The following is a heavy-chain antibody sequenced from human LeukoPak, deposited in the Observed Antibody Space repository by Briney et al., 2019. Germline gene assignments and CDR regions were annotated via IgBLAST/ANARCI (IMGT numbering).Heavy chain of an antibody. J-gene: IGHJ3*01. Sequence: PGGSLRLSCEASGFTFSSYAMAWVRQAPGKGLDWVSVIGASGADTYHSDSVKGRFTVSRDNSEDTLFLHMSSLRAEDTAVYFCATRPRDSSGYYLGAFDGWGQGTTVTVSS. V-gene: IGHV3-23*01. CDR1: GFTFSSYA. D-gene: IGHD3-22*01. CDR3: ATRPRDSSGYYLGAFDG. CDR2: IGASGADT.